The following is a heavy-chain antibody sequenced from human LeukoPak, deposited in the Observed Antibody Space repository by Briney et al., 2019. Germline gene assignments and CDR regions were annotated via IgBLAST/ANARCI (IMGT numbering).Heavy chain of an antibody. Sequence: ASVKVSYKASGYTFTGYDMHWVRQAPGQGLEWMGWINPNSGGTNYAQKFQGSVTMTRYTSISTAYMALSRLRSDDTAVYYCATRFRGAIYCSSTTCKSSYYYYYMDVWGKGTTVTVSS. J-gene: IGHJ6*03. D-gene: IGHD2-2*01. CDR1: GYTFTGYD. CDR2: INPNSGGT. V-gene: IGHV1-2*02. CDR3: ATRFRGAIYCSSTTCKSSYYYYYMDV.